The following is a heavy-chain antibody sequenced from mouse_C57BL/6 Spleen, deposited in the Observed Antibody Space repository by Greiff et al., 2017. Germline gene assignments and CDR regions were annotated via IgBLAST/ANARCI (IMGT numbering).Heavy chain of an antibody. CDR2: IHPNSGST. V-gene: IGHV1-64*01. CDR3: ARGKIFGDYGGLTY. J-gene: IGHJ3*01. D-gene: IGHD2-4*01. Sequence: QVQLQQPGAELVKPGASVKLSCKASGYTFTSYWMHWVKQRPGQGLEWIGMIHPNSGSTNYNEKFKSKATLTVDKSSRTAYMQRSSLTSEDSAVYYCARGKIFGDYGGLTYWGQGTLVTVSA. CDR1: GYTFTSYW.